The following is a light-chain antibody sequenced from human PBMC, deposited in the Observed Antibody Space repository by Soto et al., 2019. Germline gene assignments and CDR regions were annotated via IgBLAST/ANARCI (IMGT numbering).Light chain of an antibody. CDR1: SGSIASNY. CDR3: QSYDSSNQRV. V-gene: IGLV6-57*03. CDR2: EDN. J-gene: IGLJ3*02. Sequence: NFMLTQPHSVSESPGKTVTISCTRSSGSIASNYVQWYQQRPGSAPTTVIYEDNRRPSGVPDRFSGSIDSSSNSASLTISGLKTEDEADYYCQSYDSSNQRVFGGGTKL.